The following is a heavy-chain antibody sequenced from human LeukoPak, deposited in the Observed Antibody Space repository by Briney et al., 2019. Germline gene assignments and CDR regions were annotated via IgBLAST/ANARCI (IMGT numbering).Heavy chain of an antibody. V-gene: IGHV3-73*01. CDR1: GFTFSGSA. Sequence: PGGSLRLSCAASGFTFSGSAMHWVRQASGKGLEWVGRIRSKANSYATAYAASVKGRFTTSRDDSKNTAYLQMNSLKTEDTAVYYCTRSLGGGYPNDYWGQGTLVTVSS. CDR2: IRSKANSYAT. CDR3: TRSLGGGYPNDY. D-gene: IGHD3-16*01. J-gene: IGHJ4*02.